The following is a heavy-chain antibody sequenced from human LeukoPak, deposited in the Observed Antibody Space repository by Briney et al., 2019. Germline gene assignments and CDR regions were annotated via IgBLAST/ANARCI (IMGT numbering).Heavy chain of an antibody. Sequence: GESLKISCQGSGYSFTNYWIGWVRQMPGKGLEWMGIIYPGDSDTRYSPSFQGQVTISADKSISTAYLQWSSLKASGTAMYYCARRRLGDCGGDCYYGREPDYWGQGTLVTVSS. D-gene: IGHD2-21*02. V-gene: IGHV5-51*01. J-gene: IGHJ4*02. CDR2: IYPGDSDT. CDR3: ARRRLGDCGGDCYYGREPDY. CDR1: GYSFTNYW.